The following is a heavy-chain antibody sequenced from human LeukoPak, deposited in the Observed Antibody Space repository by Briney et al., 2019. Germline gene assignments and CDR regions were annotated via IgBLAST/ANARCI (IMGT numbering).Heavy chain of an antibody. CDR2: ISGSGGST. Sequence: PGGSLRLSCAASGFTFSSFAMSWVREAPGKGLEWVSAISGSGGSTYYADSVKGRFTISRDNSKNTLYLQMSSLRPEDTAVYYCAKWHIYDYVWGSYPSFDYWGQGTLVTVSP. J-gene: IGHJ4*02. D-gene: IGHD3-16*02. CDR1: GFTFSSFA. V-gene: IGHV3-23*01. CDR3: AKWHIYDYVWGSYPSFDY.